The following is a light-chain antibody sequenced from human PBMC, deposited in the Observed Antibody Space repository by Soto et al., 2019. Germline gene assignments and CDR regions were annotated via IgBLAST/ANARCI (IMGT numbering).Light chain of an antibody. Sequence: EIVMTHSPATLSVSPGERVTLSCRASQSVSINLAWYQQKPGQAPRLLIYDSSTRAAGCPARFSGSGSGTEFTLTISSLQSADFAVYYCQQYNNWPYTFGQGTKLEIK. V-gene: IGKV3-15*01. CDR1: QSVSIN. CDR3: QQYNNWPYT. J-gene: IGKJ2*01. CDR2: DSS.